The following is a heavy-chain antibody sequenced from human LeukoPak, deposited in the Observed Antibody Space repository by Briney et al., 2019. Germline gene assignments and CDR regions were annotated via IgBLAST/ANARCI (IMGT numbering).Heavy chain of an antibody. D-gene: IGHD6-13*01. J-gene: IGHJ5*02. CDR2: IYHSGST. CDR1: GYSISSGYY. CDR3: ARDPSGRSIAAADSYNWFDP. Sequence: SETLSLTCTVSGYSISSGYYWGWIRQPPGKGLEWIGSIYHSGSTYYNPSLKSRVTISVDTSKNQFSLKLSSVTAADTAVYYCARDPSGRSIAAADSYNWFDPWGQGTLVTVSS. V-gene: IGHV4-38-2*02.